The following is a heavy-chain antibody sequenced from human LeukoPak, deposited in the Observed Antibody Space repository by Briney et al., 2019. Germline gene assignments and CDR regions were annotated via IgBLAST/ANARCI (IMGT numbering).Heavy chain of an antibody. CDR1: GFTFSGYG. Sequence: PGGSLRLSCAASGFTFSGYGMHWVRPAPGKGLEWVAVTSFDGSNKYYADSVQGRFTISRDNSKNTLYLQMNSLRAEDAAVYYCATERGVGAPNWFDPWGQGTLVTVSS. CDR3: ATERGVGAPNWFDP. D-gene: IGHD1-26*01. J-gene: IGHJ5*02. V-gene: IGHV3-30*03. CDR2: TSFDGSNK.